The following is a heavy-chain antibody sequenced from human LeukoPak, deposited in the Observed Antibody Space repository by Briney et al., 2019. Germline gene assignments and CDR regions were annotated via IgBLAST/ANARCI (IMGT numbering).Heavy chain of an antibody. D-gene: IGHD3-22*01. V-gene: IGHV4-30-2*01. CDR1: GGSISSGGYY. J-gene: IGHJ4*02. CDR2: IYHSGST. CDR3: AREGYYDSSGYYYDY. Sequence: SQTLSLTCTVSGGSISSGGYYWSWIRQPPGKGLEWIGYIYHSGSTYYNPSLKSRVTISVDRSKNQFSLKLSSVTAADTAVYYCAREGYYDSSGYYYDYWGQGTLVTVSS.